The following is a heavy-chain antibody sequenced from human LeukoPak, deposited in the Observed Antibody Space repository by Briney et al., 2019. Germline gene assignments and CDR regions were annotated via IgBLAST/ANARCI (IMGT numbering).Heavy chain of an antibody. CDR1: GGSISSYY. CDR3: ARHNAGYNPHRYMDV. CDR2: IYYSGST. V-gene: IGHV4-59*05. Sequence: SETLSLTCTLSGGSISSYYWNWIRQPAGKGLEWIGSIYYSGSTYYNPSLKSRVTISVDTSKNHFPLKLSSVTAADTAVYYCARHNAGYNPHRYMDVWGKGTTVTVSS. J-gene: IGHJ6*03. D-gene: IGHD5-24*01.